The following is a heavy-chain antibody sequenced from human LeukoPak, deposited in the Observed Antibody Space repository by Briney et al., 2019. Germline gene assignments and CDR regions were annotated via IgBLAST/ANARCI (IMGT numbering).Heavy chain of an antibody. CDR1: GGSFSGYY. CDR3: ARVGYYDILTGYYYYYGMDV. CDR2: INHSGST. V-gene: IGHV4-34*01. Sequence: PSENLSLTCAVYGGSFSGYYWSWIRQPPGKGLEWIGEINHSGSTNYNPSLKSRVTISVDTSKNQFSLKLSSVTAADTAVYYCARVGYYDILTGYYYYYGMDVWGKGTTVTVSS. D-gene: IGHD3-9*01. J-gene: IGHJ6*04.